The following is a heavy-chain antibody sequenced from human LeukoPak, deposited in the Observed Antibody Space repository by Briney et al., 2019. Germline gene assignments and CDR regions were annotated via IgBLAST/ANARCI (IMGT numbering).Heavy chain of an antibody. Sequence: GGSLRLSCAASGFTLSSYNLHWVGQAPGKGLEWLAVLSHDGFNDYYADSVKGRFTISRDNSKKTMFLQMNSLRAEDTAVYYCARDGSYYGSGTYSRYFFDYWGQGTVVTVSS. CDR3: ARDGSYYGSGTYSRYFFDY. CDR2: LSHDGFND. CDR1: GFTLSSYN. D-gene: IGHD3-10*01. J-gene: IGHJ4*02. V-gene: IGHV3-30*14.